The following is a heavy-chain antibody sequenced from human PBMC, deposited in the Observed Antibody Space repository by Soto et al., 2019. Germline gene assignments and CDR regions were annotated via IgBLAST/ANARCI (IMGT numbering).Heavy chain of an antibody. CDR1: GFTFSSYG. CDR2: ISYDGSNK. D-gene: IGHD3-22*01. J-gene: IGHJ4*02. V-gene: IGHV3-30*18. Sequence: GGSLRLSCAASGFTFSSYGMHWVRQAPGKGLEWVAVISYDGSNKYYADSVKGRFTISRDNSKNTLYLQMNSLRAEDTAVYYCAKHLPYYYDSSGYLYYFDYWGQGTLVTVS. CDR3: AKHLPYYYDSSGYLYYFDY.